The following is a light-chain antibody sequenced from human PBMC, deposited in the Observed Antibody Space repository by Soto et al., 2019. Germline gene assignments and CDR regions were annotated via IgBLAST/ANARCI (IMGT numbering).Light chain of an antibody. CDR3: CSYAGSYTLV. CDR2: DVN. J-gene: IGLJ3*02. V-gene: IGLV2-11*01. Sequence: QSALTQPRSVSGSRGQSVTISCAGTSSDIGGYNYVSWYQQHPGKAPKLMIYDVNKRPSGVTDRFSGSKSGNTASLTISGLQAEDEADYYCCSYAGSYTLVFGGGTKLTVL. CDR1: SSDIGGYNY.